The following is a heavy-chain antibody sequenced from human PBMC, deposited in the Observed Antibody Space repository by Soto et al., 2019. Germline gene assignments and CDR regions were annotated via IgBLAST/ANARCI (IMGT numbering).Heavy chain of an antibody. CDR2: ISAYNGNT. J-gene: IGHJ4*02. V-gene: IGHV1-18*01. CDR3: ARDRQGIVHLWPLRY. Sequence: QVQLVQSGAEVKKPGASVKVSCKASGYTFTSYGISWVRQAPGQGLEWMGWISAYNGNTNDAQKLQGRVTMTTDTATSTAYMELRSLRSDDTAVYYCARDRQGIVHLWPLRYWGQGTLVTVSS. CDR1: GYTFTSYG. D-gene: IGHD5-18*01.